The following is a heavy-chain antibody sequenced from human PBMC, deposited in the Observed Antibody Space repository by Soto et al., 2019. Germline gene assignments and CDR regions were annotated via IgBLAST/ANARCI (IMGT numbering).Heavy chain of an antibody. CDR3: ARDLGYCSGGSCYPQYYFDY. CDR2: INSDGSST. CDR1: GFTFSSYW. J-gene: IGHJ4*02. D-gene: IGHD2-15*01. V-gene: IGHV3-74*01. Sequence: PGGSLRLSCAASGFTFSSYWMHWVRQAPGKGLVWVSRINSDGSSTSYADSMKGRFTISRDNAKNTLYLQMNSLRAEDTAVYYCARDLGYCSGGSCYPQYYFDYWGQGTLVTVSS.